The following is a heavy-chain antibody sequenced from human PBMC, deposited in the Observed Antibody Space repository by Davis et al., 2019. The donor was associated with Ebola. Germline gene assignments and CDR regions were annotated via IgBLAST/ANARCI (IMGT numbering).Heavy chain of an antibody. J-gene: IGHJ4*02. D-gene: IGHD6-13*01. V-gene: IGHV3-23*01. CDR3: AKRVRVAALGPSSFEY. Sequence: GESLKISCAASGFTFSNYAMSWVRQAPGKGLEWVSDMSGSGDSVYYADSVKGRFTITRDNSKNTLFLQMNRLRVEDTAVYYCAKRVRVAALGPSSFEYWGQGTLVTVSS. CDR1: GFTFSNYA. CDR2: MSGSGDSV.